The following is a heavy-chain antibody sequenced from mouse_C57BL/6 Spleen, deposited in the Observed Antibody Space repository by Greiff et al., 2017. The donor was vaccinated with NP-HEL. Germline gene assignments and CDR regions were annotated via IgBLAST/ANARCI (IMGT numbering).Heavy chain of an antibody. J-gene: IGHJ4*01. Sequence: VQLQQSGPELVKPGASVKISCKASGYSFTDYNMNWVKQSNGKSLEWIGVINPNYGTTSYNQKFKGKATLTVDQSSSTAYMQLDSLTSEDSAVYYCARWGNCVGYYAMDYWGQGTSVTVSS. CDR2: INPNYGTT. V-gene: IGHV1-39*01. D-gene: IGHD2-1*01. CDR3: ARWGNCVGYYAMDY. CDR1: GYSFTDYN.